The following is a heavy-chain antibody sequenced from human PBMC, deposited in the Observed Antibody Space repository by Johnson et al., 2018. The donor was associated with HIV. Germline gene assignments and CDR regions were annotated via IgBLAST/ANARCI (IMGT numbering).Heavy chain of an antibody. CDR3: ARELRLGRYSYGSGFSDFDI. CDR2: VWYDGSNK. Sequence: VQLVESGGGVVQPGRSLRLSCVASGFTFSNYGMHWVRQAPGKGLEWVALVWYDGSNKYYADSVKGRFTISRDNSKNTLYLQMNSLRAEDTAVYYCARELRLGRYSYGSGFSDFDIWGQGTMVTVSS. D-gene: IGHD5-18*01. V-gene: IGHV3-30*19. J-gene: IGHJ3*02. CDR1: GFTFSNYG.